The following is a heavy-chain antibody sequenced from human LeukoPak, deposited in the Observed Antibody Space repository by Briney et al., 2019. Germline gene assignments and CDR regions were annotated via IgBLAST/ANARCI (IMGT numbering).Heavy chain of an antibody. V-gene: IGHV4-39*01. Sequence: SETLSLTCTVSGGSISSSSYYWGWLRQPPGTGLEWIGSIYYSGSTYYNPSLKSRVTISVDTSKNQFSLKLSSVTAADTAVYYCAIVQLEREYYYYYYMDVWGKGTTVTVSS. D-gene: IGHD1-1*01. J-gene: IGHJ6*03. CDR2: IYYSGST. CDR1: GGSISSSSYY. CDR3: AIVQLEREYYYYYYMDV.